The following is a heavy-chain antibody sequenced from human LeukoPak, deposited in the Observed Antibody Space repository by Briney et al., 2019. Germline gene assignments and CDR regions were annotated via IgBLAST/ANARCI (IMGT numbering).Heavy chain of an antibody. D-gene: IGHD6-13*01. CDR3: ARDFALAAAGTDDYYYGMDV. V-gene: IGHV1-46*01. CDR1: GYTFTSYY. Sequence: ASVKVSCKASGYTFTSYYMHWVRQAPGQGLEWMGIINPSGGSTSYAQKFQGRVTMTRDTSTSTVYMELSSLRSEDTAVYYCARDFALAAAGTDDYYYGMDVWGQGTTVTVSS. CDR2: INPSGGST. J-gene: IGHJ6*02.